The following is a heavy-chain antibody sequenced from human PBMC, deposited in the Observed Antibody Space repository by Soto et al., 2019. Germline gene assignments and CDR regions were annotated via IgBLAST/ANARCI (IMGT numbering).Heavy chain of an antibody. CDR1: GGSISRGDNY. D-gene: IGHD3-22*01. CDR3: ARDVTVFDRDGYYYFSDL. J-gene: IGHJ5*02. CDR2: IFNSGSA. V-gene: IGHV4-30-4*01. Sequence: SETLSLTCTVSGGSISRGDNYWSWIRHPPGKGLEWIGDIFNSGSAHYNPSLKNRITISIDTSKNQFLLKLTSVTAADTAVYFCARDVTVFDRDGYYYFSDLWGQAMMVTV.